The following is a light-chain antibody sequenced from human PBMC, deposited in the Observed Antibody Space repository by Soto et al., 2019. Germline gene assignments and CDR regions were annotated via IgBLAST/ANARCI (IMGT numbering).Light chain of an antibody. J-gene: IGLJ2*01. CDR2: YNS. Sequence: SYELTQPPSVSVAPGETARITCGGNKIGRKGVNWNHQKQGQAPVLAIYYNSNRPSGIPDLFSGSNSGNTATLTITRVEAGDEADYYCQVWDSNSDHSVFGGGTKLTVL. CDR3: QVWDSNSDHSV. V-gene: IGLV3-21*01. CDR1: KIGRKG.